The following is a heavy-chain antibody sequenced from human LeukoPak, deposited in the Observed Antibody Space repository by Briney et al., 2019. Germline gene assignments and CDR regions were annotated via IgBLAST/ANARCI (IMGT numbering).Heavy chain of an antibody. J-gene: IGHJ4*02. D-gene: IGHD5-12*01. CDR2: INHSGST. CDR1: GGSFSGYY. CDR3: ARGQRSGYDFYY. V-gene: IGHV4-34*01. Sequence: SETLSLTCAVYGGSFSGYYWSWIRRPPGKGLEWIGEINHSGSTNYNPSLKSRVTISVDTSKNQFSLKLSSVTAADTAVYYCARGQRSGYDFYYWGQGTLVTVSS.